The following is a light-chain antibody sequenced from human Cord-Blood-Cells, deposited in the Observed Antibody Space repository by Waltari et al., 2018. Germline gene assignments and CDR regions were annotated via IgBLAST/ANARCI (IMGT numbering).Light chain of an antibody. CDR2: AAS. J-gene: IGKJ1*01. V-gene: IGKV1-39*01. Sequence: DIQMTQSPSSLSASVGDRVTITCRAGQSISSYLNWYQQKPGKAPKLLIYAASSVQSGVPSRFSGSGSGTDFTLTISSLQPEDFSTYYCQQSYSTPRTFGQGTKVEIK. CDR3: QQSYSTPRT. CDR1: QSISSY.